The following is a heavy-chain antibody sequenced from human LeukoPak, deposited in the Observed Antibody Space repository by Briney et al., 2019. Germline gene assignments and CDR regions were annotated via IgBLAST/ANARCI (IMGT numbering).Heavy chain of an antibody. CDR1: GFTFSSYG. CDR2: IHHDGSNK. Sequence: GGSLRLSCAASGFTFSSYGMHWVRQAPGKGLDWVAFIHHDGSNKYYADSVKGRFTISRDNSKNTLYLQMNSLRAEDTAVYYCARDGSGSYYYYYYMDVWGKGTTVTVSS. J-gene: IGHJ6*03. D-gene: IGHD3-10*01. V-gene: IGHV3-30*02. CDR3: ARDGSGSYYYYYYMDV.